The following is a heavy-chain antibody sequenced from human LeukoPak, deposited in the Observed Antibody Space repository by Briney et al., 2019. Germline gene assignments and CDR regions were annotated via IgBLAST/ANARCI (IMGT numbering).Heavy chain of an antibody. CDR1: GGTFSNNA. D-gene: IGHD3-22*01. CDR3: ARHPDYFDGSGYYFWNWFDP. J-gene: IGHJ5*02. CDR2: IIPTSGTT. Sequence: ASVKVSCKASGGTFSNNAMSWVRQAPGQGLEWMGGIIPTSGTTNYVQKFLGRVTITADVSTSTVYMELSSLNSEDTAMYYCARHPDYFDGSGYYFWNWFDPWGQGTLVTVSS. V-gene: IGHV1-69*13.